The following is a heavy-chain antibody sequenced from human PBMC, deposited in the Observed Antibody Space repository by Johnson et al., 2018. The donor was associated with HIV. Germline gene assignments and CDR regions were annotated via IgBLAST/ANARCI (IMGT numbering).Heavy chain of an antibody. J-gene: IGHJ3*02. V-gene: IGHV3-33*05. CDR3: AKGRPRICLMSFDI. CDR1: GFTFSSYG. D-gene: IGHD5/OR15-5a*01. Sequence: LVESGGGVVQPGRSLRLSCAASGFTFSSYGMHWVRQAPGKGLEWVAVISYDGSNKYYADSVKGRFTISRDNSKNTLYLQMNSLRAEDTAVYYCAKGRPRICLMSFDIWGQGTMVTVSS. CDR2: ISYDGSNK.